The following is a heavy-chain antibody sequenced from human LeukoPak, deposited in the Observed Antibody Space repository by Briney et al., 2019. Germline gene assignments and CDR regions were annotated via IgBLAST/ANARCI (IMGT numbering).Heavy chain of an antibody. CDR1: GFTFSNYG. V-gene: IGHV3-30*02. D-gene: IGHD3-10*01. Sequence: GGSLRLSCVASGFTFSNYGMHWVRQAPGKGLEWVAIIWFDGSNIYYADSVKGRFTISRDNSKNTLYLQMNSLRAEDTAVYYCAKDRRVRGVTPNHWGQGTLVTVSS. CDR2: IWFDGSNI. CDR3: AKDRRVRGVTPNH. J-gene: IGHJ5*02.